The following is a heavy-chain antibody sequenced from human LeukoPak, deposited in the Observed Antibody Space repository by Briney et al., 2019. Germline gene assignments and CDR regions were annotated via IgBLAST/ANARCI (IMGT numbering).Heavy chain of an antibody. CDR1: GFTVSSNC. J-gene: IGHJ4*02. Sequence: GGSLRLSCAASGFTVSSNCMSWVRQAPGKGLEWVSVIYSGGSTYYADSVKGRFTISRDNSKNTLYLQMNSLRAEDTAVYYCARDEYCGGDCYSDWGQGTLVTVSS. V-gene: IGHV3-53*01. D-gene: IGHD2-21*02. CDR3: ARDEYCGGDCYSD. CDR2: IYSGGST.